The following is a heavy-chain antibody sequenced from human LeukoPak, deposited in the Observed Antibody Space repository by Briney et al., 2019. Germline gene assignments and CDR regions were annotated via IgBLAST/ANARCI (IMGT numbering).Heavy chain of an antibody. CDR2: ISYDGSNK. D-gene: IGHD5-18*01. V-gene: IGHV3-30-3*01. CDR1: GFTFSSYA. J-gene: IGHJ4*02. CDR3: ARGVGYSYGSGGNFDY. Sequence: AGGSLRLSCAASGFTFSSYAMHWVRQAPGKGLEWVAVISYDGSNKYYADSVKGRFTISRDNSKNTLYLQMNSLRAEDTAVYYCARGVGYSYGSGGNFDYWGQGTLVTVSS.